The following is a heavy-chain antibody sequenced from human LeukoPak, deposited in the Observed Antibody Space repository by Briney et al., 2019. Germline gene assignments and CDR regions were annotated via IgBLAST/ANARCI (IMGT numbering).Heavy chain of an antibody. D-gene: IGHD2-15*01. Sequence: GASVKVSCKASGYTFTSYDINWVRQATGQGLAWVGWMDPNSGNTGYAQKFQGSVTMTRDTSISTAYMELSSLRSEDTAVYYCARYAVVAAMNWFDPWGQGTLVIVSS. CDR1: GYTFTSYD. J-gene: IGHJ5*02. CDR2: MDPNSGNT. CDR3: ARYAVVAAMNWFDP. V-gene: IGHV1-8*01.